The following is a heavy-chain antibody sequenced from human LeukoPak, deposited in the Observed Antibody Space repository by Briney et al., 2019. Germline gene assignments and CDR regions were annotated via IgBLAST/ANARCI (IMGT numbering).Heavy chain of an antibody. J-gene: IGHJ5*02. V-gene: IGHV4-59*08. CDR1: GGSISSYY. Sequence: SETLSLTCTVSGGSISSYYWSWIRQPPGKGLEWIGYIYYSGSTNYNPSLKSRVTISVDTSKNQFSLKLSSVTAADTAVYYCARLRAPMVPFDPWGQGTLVTVSS. CDR3: ARLRAPMVPFDP. CDR2: IYYSGST. D-gene: IGHD3-10*01.